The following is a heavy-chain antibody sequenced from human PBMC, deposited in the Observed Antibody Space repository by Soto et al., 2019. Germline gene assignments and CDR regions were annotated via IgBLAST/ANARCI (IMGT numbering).Heavy chain of an antibody. CDR2: IDPSSGGT. J-gene: IGHJ3*02. Sequence: QVQLVQSGAEVMKPGASVKVSCKASGYTFAGYYVHWVRQAPGQGLEWMACIDPSSGGTNYAQKFKVRVTMTSDTSTNTADMDLSRMRSDDTAVYYWAREQAGPASSGYGFDIWGQGTMVTVSS. V-gene: IGHV1-2*02. D-gene: IGHD3-22*01. CDR3: AREQAGPASSGYGFDI. CDR1: GYTFAGYY.